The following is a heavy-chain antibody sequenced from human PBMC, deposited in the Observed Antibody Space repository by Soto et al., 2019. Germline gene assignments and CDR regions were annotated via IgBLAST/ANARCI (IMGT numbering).Heavy chain of an antibody. Sequence: QVQRVQSGGEVKKPGASVKVSCKASGYNYNHYGVTWVRQAPGQGLEWMGWISAFNHKANYAPNIQDRVTMTIDTATITAHIEMTSLRPDDTAVYYCARQHNDLSTDSPDFAYWGQGTLGTVSA. CDR2: ISAFNHKA. D-gene: IGHD3-9*01. CDR3: ARQHNDLSTDSPDFAY. V-gene: IGHV1-18*04. J-gene: IGHJ4*02. CDR1: GYNYNHYG.